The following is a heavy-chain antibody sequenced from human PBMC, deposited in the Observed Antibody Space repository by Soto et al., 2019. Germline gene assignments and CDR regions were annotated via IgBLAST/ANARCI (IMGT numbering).Heavy chain of an antibody. Sequence: QVQLVQAGAEVKKPGSSVKVSCKASGGTFSNYPITWVRLAPGNGLEWVGGIIPIFGTVNYAQKFEGRVTITADGSTSTAYMEMSRLGSEHTAIYYCVAPVREYQLLFIIGGINAFDIWVQVTMVTVSS. CDR1: GGTFSNYP. CDR3: VAPVREYQLLFIIGGINAFDI. D-gene: IGHD2-2*01. CDR2: IIPIFGTV. J-gene: IGHJ3*02. V-gene: IGHV1-69*12.